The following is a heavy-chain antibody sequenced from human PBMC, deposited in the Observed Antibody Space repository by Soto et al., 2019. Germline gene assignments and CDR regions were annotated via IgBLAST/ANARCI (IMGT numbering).Heavy chain of an antibody. Sequence: GGSLRLSCAASGFTVSSNYMSWVRQAPGKGLEWVSVIYSGGSTYYADSVKGRFTISRDNSKNTLYLQMNSLRAEDTAVYYCARASGDYVIEYFQHWGQGTLVTVSS. V-gene: IGHV3-66*01. D-gene: IGHD4-17*01. J-gene: IGHJ1*01. CDR3: ARASGDYVIEYFQH. CDR1: GFTVSSNY. CDR2: IYSGGST.